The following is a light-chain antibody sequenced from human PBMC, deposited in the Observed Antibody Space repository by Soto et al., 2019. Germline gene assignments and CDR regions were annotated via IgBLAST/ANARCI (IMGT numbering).Light chain of an antibody. Sequence: SALTQPASVSGSPGQSITISCTGTSSDVGGYNYVSWYQQQPGKAPKLMIYDVSNRPSGVSNRFSGSKSGNTASLTISGLQAEDEDDYYCSSYTSSSNVVFGGGTKLTVL. CDR2: DVS. V-gene: IGLV2-14*01. CDR1: SSDVGGYNY. CDR3: SSYTSSSNVV. J-gene: IGLJ2*01.